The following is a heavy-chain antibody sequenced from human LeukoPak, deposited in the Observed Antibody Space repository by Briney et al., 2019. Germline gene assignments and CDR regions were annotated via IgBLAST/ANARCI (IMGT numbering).Heavy chain of an antibody. Sequence: GGSLRLSCAASGFTFSSYSRNWVRQAPGKGLEWVSAISGSGGSTYYADSVKGRFTISRDNSKNTLYLQMNSLRAEDTAVYYCAKDVEYDFWSGYPYRYFDYWGQGTLVTVSS. D-gene: IGHD3-3*01. V-gene: IGHV3-23*01. CDR1: GFTFSSYS. CDR3: AKDVEYDFWSGYPYRYFDY. CDR2: ISGSGGST. J-gene: IGHJ4*02.